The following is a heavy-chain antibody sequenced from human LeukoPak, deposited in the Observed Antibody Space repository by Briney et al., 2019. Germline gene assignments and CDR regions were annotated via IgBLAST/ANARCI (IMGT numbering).Heavy chain of an antibody. Sequence: SETLSLTCTVSGGSISSYYWSWNRQPAGKGLEWIGRIYTSGSTNYNPSLKSRVTMSVDTSKNQFSLKLSSVTAADTAVYYCARDPPVGNWFDPWGQGTLVTVSS. D-gene: IGHD4-23*01. V-gene: IGHV4-4*07. CDR3: ARDPPVGNWFDP. CDR2: IYTSGST. CDR1: GGSISSYY. J-gene: IGHJ5*02.